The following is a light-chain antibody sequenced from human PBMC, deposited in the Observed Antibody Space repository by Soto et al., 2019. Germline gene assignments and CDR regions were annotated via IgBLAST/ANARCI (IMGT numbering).Light chain of an antibody. J-gene: IGLJ2*01. V-gene: IGLV2-14*03. CDR2: DVS. CDR3: SSYTSTSTVV. Sequence: QSALTQPASVSGSPGQSITISCTGTSSDVGGYNYVSWYQHHPGKAPKLMIYDVSNRPSGVSNRFSGSKSDNTASLTISGLQAEDEADYYCSSYTSTSTVVFGGGTKLTDL. CDR1: SSDVGGYNY.